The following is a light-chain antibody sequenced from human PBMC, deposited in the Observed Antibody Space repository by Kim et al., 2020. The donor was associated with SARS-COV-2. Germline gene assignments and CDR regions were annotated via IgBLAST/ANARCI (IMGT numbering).Light chain of an antibody. CDR1: SSNIGSNY. CDR2: TNN. V-gene: IGLV1-47*01. Sequence: GQRVTISCSGSSSNIGSNYVYWYQQRPGTAPKLLIYTNNQRPSWVPDRFSGSKSGTSASLAISGLRSEDEADYYCAAWDDSLSGWVFGGGTQLTVL. CDR3: AAWDDSLSGWV. J-gene: IGLJ3*02.